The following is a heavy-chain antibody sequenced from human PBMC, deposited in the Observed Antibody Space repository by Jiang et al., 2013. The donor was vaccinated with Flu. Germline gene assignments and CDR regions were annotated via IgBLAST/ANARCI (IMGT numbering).Heavy chain of an antibody. D-gene: IGHD2-15*01. CDR1: SVSSNSAA. J-gene: IGHJ4*02. V-gene: IGHV6-1*01. CDR2: TYYRSKWYN. Sequence: SVSSNSAAWNWIRQSPSRGLEWLGRTYYRSKWYNDYAVSVKSRITINPDTSKNQFSLQLNSVTPEDTAVYYCASSLYPYCSGGSCYEDWGQGTLVTVSS. CDR3: ASSLYPYCSGGSCYED.